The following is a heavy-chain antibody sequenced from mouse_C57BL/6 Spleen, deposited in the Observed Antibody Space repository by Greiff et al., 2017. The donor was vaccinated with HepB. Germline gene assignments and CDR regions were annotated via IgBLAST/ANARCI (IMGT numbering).Heavy chain of an antibody. V-gene: IGHV1-64*01. J-gene: IGHJ4*01. CDR3: ARGGLRPLGAMDY. CDR2: IHPNSGST. CDR1: GYTFTSYW. D-gene: IGHD2-4*01. Sequence: QVQLQQSGAELVKPGASVKLSCKASGYTFTSYWMHWVKQRPGQGLEWIGMIHPNSGSTNYNEKFKSKATLTVDKSSSTTYMKLSSLTSEDSAVYYCARGGLRPLGAMDYWGQGTSVTVSS.